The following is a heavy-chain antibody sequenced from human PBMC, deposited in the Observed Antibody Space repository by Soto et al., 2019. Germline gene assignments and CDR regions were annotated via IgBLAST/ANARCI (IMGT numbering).Heavy chain of an antibody. J-gene: IGHJ6*02. CDR1: GFTFSNAW. V-gene: IGHV3-15*01. D-gene: IGHD6-13*01. Sequence: PGGSLRLSCAASGFTFSNAWMSWVRQAPGKGLEWVGRIKSKTDGGTTDYAAPVKGRFTISRDDSKNTLYLQMNSLKTEDTAVYYCTTDGSSAFFSTYYCGMDVWGQGTTVTVCS. CDR3: TTDGSSAFFSTYYCGMDV. CDR2: IKSKTDGGTT.